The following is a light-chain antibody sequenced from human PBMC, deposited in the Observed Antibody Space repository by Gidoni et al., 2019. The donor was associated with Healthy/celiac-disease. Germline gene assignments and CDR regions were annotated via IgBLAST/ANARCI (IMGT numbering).Light chain of an antibody. CDR3: QQYNSYSYS. CDR2: KAS. Sequence: DIQMTPSPSTLSASVGDRVTITCRASQSISSWLAWYQQKPGKAPKLLIYKASSLESGVPSRFSGSGSGTEFTLTISSLQPDDFATYYCQQYNSYSYSFDQGTKLEIK. J-gene: IGKJ2*03. V-gene: IGKV1-5*03. CDR1: QSISSW.